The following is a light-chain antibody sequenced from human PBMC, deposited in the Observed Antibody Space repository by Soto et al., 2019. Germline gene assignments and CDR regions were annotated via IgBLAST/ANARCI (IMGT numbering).Light chain of an antibody. Sequence: SVLTQPPSASGPPGPRVTISCSGSSSNIGTNTVSWYQHLPGTAPKLLIYNNNQRPSGVPDRFSGSKSGTSASLAISGLQSEDEADYYCAAWDDSLSGHFVFGTGTKVTVL. V-gene: IGLV1-44*01. CDR2: NNN. CDR3: AAWDDSLSGHFV. J-gene: IGLJ1*01. CDR1: SSNIGTNT.